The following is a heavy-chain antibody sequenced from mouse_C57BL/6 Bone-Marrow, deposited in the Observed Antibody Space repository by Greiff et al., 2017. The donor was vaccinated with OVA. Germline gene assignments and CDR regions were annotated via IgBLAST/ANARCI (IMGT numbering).Heavy chain of an antibody. CDR2: ISYDGSN. CDR3: ARNAYYSNYDYYAMDY. V-gene: IGHV3-6*01. J-gene: IGHJ4*01. D-gene: IGHD2-5*01. Sequence: EVKLMESGPGLVKPSQSLSLTCSVTGYSITSGYYWNWIRQFPGNKLEWMGYISYDGSNNYNPSLKNRISITRDTSKNQFFLKLNSLTTEDTATYYCARNAYYSNYDYYAMDYWGQGTSVTVSS. CDR1: GYSITSGYY.